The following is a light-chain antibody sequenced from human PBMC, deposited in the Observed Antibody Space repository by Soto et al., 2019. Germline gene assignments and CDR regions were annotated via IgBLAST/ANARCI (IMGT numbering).Light chain of an antibody. Sequence: DIQVTQSPSSLSASVVDRVTTTCRASQSISSYLNWYQQKPGKAPKLLIYAASSLQSGVPSRFSGSGSGTDFTLTISSLQPEDFATYYCQQSYTTPRTFGQGTRLEIK. CDR2: AAS. CDR1: QSISSY. J-gene: IGKJ5*01. CDR3: QQSYTTPRT. V-gene: IGKV1-39*01.